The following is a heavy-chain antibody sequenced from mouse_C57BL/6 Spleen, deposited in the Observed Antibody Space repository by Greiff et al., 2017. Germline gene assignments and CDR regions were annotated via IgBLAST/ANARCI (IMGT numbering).Heavy chain of an antibody. CDR3: ARGGGELGPFAY. J-gene: IGHJ3*01. V-gene: IGHV5-4*03. D-gene: IGHD4-1*01. CDR2: ISDGGSYT. Sequence: EVKVVESGGGLVKPGGSLKLSCAASGFTFSSYAMSWVRQTPEKRLEWVATISDGGSYTYYPDNVKGRFTISRDNAKNNLYLQMSHLKAEDTAMYYCARGGGELGPFAYWGQGTLVTVSA. CDR1: GFTFSSYA.